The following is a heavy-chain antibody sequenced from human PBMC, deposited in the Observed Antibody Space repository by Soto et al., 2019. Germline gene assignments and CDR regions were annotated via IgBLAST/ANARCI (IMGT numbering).Heavy chain of an antibody. V-gene: IGHV3-23*01. Sequence: HPGGSLRLSCAASGFTFGHSAMSWVRQAPGKGLEWVAAISGTGGAAYYADSVKGRFTISRDNSRNTLFLQMNSLRVDDTAIYHCAKPEEVVRGFDFWRLGTLVTVSS. J-gene: IGHJ4*02. CDR1: GFTFGHSA. CDR3: AKPEEVVRGFDF. CDR2: ISGTGGAA. D-gene: IGHD3-10*01.